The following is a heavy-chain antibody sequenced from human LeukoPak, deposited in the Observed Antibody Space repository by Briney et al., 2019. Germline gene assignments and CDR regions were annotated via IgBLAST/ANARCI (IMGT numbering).Heavy chain of an antibody. V-gene: IGHV1-69*13. D-gene: IGHD3-9*01. Sequence: SVKVSCKASGGTFSSYAISWVRQAPGQGLEWMGGIIPIFGTANYAQNFQGRVTITADESTSTAYMELSSLRSEDTAVYFCARKDDILTGSPFDYWGQGTLVTVSS. CDR1: GGTFSSYA. CDR2: IIPIFGTA. J-gene: IGHJ4*02. CDR3: ARKDDILTGSPFDY.